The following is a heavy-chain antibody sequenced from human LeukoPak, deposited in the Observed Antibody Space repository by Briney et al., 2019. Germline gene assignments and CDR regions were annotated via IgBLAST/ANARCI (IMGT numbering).Heavy chain of an antibody. J-gene: IGHJ4*02. CDR3: ARRRVGDYVLIDY. D-gene: IGHD4-17*01. CDR1: GGSISSYY. V-gene: IGHV4-59*08. CDR2: IYYSGST. Sequence: SETLSLTCTVSGGSISSYYWSWIRQPPGKGLEWIGYIYYSGSTNYNPSLESRVTISIGTSKNQFSLKLSSVTAADTAVYYCARRRVGDYVLIDYWGQGTLVTVSS.